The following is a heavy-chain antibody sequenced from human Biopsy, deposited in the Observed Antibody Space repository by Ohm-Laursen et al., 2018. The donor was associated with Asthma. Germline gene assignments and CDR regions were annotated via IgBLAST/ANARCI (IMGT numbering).Heavy chain of an antibody. CDR2: IIPFYGTA. V-gene: IGHV1-69*13. Sequence: VASVKVSCKASGGTFSTFGISWVRQAPGQGLEWMGRIIPFYGTATYAQNFQGRLTLTADESTSTAYMELSSLRSEDTAVYFCARDYDGDYVQRHLPLAYWGQGTLVTASS. CDR1: GGTFSTFG. CDR3: ARDYDGDYVQRHLPLAY. J-gene: IGHJ4*02. D-gene: IGHD4-17*01.